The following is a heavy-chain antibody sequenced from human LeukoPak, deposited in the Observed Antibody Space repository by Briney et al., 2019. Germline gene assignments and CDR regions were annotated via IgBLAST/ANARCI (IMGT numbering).Heavy chain of an antibody. V-gene: IGHV4-4*02. Sequence: KTSGTLSLTCAVSGGSISSSNWWSWVRQPPGKGLEWIGEIYHSGSTNYHPSLKSRVTISVDKSKNQFSLKLSPVTAADTAVYYCASPLFCSGTGCYDSWGQGTLVTVSS. CDR1: GGSISSSNW. CDR3: ASPLFCSGTGCYDS. CDR2: IYHSGST. J-gene: IGHJ4*02. D-gene: IGHD2-2*01.